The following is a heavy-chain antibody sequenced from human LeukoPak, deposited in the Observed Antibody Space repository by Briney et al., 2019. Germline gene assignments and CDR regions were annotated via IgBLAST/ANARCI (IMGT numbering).Heavy chain of an antibody. CDR1: GYTFTSHY. V-gene: IGHV1-46*01. CDR2: INPSGGST. J-gene: IGHJ4*02. D-gene: IGHD3-9*01. CDR3: ARDFLIYDILTGYYTEGDY. Sequence: ASVKVSCKASGYTFTSHYMHWVRQAPGQGLEWMGIINPSGGSTSHAQKFQGRVTMTRDMSTSTVYMELSSLGSEDTAVYYCARDFLIYDILTGYYTEGDYWGQGTLVTVSS.